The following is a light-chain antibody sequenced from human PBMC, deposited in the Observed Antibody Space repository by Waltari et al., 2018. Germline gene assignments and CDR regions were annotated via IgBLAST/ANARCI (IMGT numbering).Light chain of an antibody. V-gene: IGKV3-15*01. Sequence: EIVMTQSPATLSVSPGERATLSCRASQSVGSNLAWYQQKPRQAPRLLIHDASTRATGIPARFSGSGSGTDFTLTINSLQSEDFAVYYCQQYNNWPLTFGGGTKVEIK. CDR3: QQYNNWPLT. CDR1: QSVGSN. J-gene: IGKJ4*01. CDR2: DAS.